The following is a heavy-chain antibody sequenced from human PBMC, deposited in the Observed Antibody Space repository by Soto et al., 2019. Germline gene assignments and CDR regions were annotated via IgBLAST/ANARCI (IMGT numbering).Heavy chain of an antibody. CDR3: ARGPVRGVISNWFDP. D-gene: IGHD3-10*01. Sequence: SVKVSCKASGGTFSSYAISWVRQAPGQGLEWMGGIIPIFGTANYAQKFQGRVTITADESTSTAYMELSSLRSEDTAVYYCARGPVRGVISNWFDPWGQGTLVTVSS. CDR1: GGTFSSYA. J-gene: IGHJ5*02. CDR2: IIPIFGTA. V-gene: IGHV1-69*13.